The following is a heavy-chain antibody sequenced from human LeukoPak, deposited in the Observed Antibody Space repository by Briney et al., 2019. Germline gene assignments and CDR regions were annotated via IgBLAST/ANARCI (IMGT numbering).Heavy chain of an antibody. CDR2: VYSSGST. CDR3: ARYHCSSTSCYAFYCDY. D-gene: IGHD2-2*01. Sequence: PSETLSLTCTVSGASISGSYWNWVRQPPGKGLEWIGYVYSSGSTDYNPSLKSRVAISVDASKNQFSLKLTSVTAADTAVYYCARYHCSSTSCYAFYCDYWGQGTLVTVSP. J-gene: IGHJ4*02. CDR1: GASISGSY. V-gene: IGHV4-4*09.